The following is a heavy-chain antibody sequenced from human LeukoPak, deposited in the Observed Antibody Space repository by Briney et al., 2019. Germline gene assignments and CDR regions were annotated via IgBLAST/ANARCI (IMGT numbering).Heavy chain of an antibody. Sequence: SETLSLTCSVSGVSVSNHYWSWVRQPRGKGLEWIGCFYYSGGTYFNPSLGSRVTISPDTSRNHLSLNLRSLTAADTAVYYCARHSSGWHFDFWGQGALVTVSS. CDR2: FYYSGGT. CDR3: ARHSSGWHFDF. CDR1: GVSVSNHY. J-gene: IGHJ4*02. V-gene: IGHV4-59*02. D-gene: IGHD6-19*01.